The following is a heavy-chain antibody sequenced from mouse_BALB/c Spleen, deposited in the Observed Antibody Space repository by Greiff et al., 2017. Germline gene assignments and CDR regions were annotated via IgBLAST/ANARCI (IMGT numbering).Heavy chain of an antibody. V-gene: IGHV5-6-5*01. CDR1: GFTFSSYA. Sequence: DVMLVESGGGLVKPGGSLKLSCAASGFTFSSYAMSWVRQTPEKRLEWVASISSGGSTYYPDSVKGRFTISRDNARNILYLQMSSLRSEDTAMYYCARDGNYVGGFFYAMDYWGQGTSVTVSS. CDR2: ISSGGST. CDR3: ARDGNYVGGFFYAMDY. J-gene: IGHJ4*01. D-gene: IGHD2-1*01.